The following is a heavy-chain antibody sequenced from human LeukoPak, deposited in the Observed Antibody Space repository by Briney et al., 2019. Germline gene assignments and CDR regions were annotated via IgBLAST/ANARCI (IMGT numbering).Heavy chain of an antibody. D-gene: IGHD2-2*01. J-gene: IGHJ4*02. Sequence: PGGSLRLSCAAPGVTFSNDGMDWVRQAPGQGLEWVASISASSAYIWYADSVKGRFTISRDNAKRSLYLQMDSLRAEDTAIYYCAKERAYSRSSCVAYYFDSWGQGTLVTVSS. V-gene: IGHV3-21*01. CDR3: AKERAYSRSSCVAYYFDS. CDR2: ISASSAYI. CDR1: GVTFSNDG.